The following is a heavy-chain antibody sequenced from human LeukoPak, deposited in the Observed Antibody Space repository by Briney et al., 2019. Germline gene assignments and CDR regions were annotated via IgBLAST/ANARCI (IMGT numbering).Heavy chain of an antibody. Sequence: PGGSLRLSCAASGFTYTTYAMSWVRQAPGKGLAWVSSVSKSDGTTYYADSVKGRFTISRDNAKNTLYLQMNSLRAENTAMYYCARAIGLDFDFWGQGTLVTVSS. J-gene: IGHJ4*02. V-gene: IGHV3-23*01. CDR2: VSKSDGTT. CDR1: GFTYTTYA. CDR3: ARAIGLDFDF. D-gene: IGHD2/OR15-2a*01.